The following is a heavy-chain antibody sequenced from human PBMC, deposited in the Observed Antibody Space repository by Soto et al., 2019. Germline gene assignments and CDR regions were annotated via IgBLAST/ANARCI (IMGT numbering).Heavy chain of an antibody. CDR3: ARFLRGMMYAIRYYFYMDV. Sequence: QVQLVQSGAEVKKPGASVKVSCKASGYTFTSYDINWVRQATGQGLEWMGWMNPNSGNTGYAQKFQGRVTMTRNTSISTAYMELSSLRPEVTAVYYCARFLRGMMYAIRYYFYMDVWGKGTAVTVSS. D-gene: IGHD2-8*01. CDR2: MNPNSGNT. CDR1: GYTFTSYD. J-gene: IGHJ6*03. V-gene: IGHV1-8*01.